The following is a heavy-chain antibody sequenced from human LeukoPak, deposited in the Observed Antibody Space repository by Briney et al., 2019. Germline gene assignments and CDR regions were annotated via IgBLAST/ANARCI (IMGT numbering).Heavy chain of an antibody. D-gene: IGHD7-27*01. CDR1: GFTFSSYW. CDR2: INGDGRNI. J-gene: IGHJ4*02. CDR3: AKDETGDRVSLFDY. V-gene: IGHV3-74*01. Sequence: PGGSLRLSCVASGFTFSSYWMHWVRQDPRKGLVWVSRINGDGRNINYADSVRGRFTISRDNAKNTLYLQMNSLRAEDTAVYYCAKDETGDRVSLFDYWGQGTLVTVSS.